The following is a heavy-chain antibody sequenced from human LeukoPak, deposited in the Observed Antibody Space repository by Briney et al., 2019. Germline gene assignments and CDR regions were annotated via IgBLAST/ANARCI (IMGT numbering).Heavy chain of an antibody. CDR2: ISDSGGST. J-gene: IGHJ6*04. D-gene: IGHD3-10*02. V-gene: IGHV3-23*01. CDR3: AELGITMIGGV. Sequence: GGSLRLSCAASGFTFNNYAMSWVRQPPGKGLEWVSAISDSGGSTYYADSVKGRFTISRDNAKNSLYLQMNSLRAEDTAVYYCAELGITMIGGVWGKGTTVTISS. CDR1: GFTFNNYA.